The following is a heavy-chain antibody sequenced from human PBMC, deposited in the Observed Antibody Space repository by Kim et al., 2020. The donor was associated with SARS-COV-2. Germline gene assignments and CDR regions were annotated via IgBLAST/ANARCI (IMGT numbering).Heavy chain of an antibody. CDR2: IYYSGST. V-gene: IGHV4-39*01. Sequence: SETLSLTCTVSGGSISSSSYYWGWIRQPPGKWLEWIGSIYYSGSTYYNPSLKSRVTISVDTSKNQFSLKLSSVTAADTAVYYCARQGRWELTAMLNWGQG. CDR3: ARQGRWELTAMLN. CDR1: GGSISSSSYY. D-gene: IGHD1-26*01. J-gene: IGHJ1*01.